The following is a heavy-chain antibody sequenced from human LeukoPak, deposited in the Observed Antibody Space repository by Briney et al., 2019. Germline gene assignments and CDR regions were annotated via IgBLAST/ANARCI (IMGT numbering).Heavy chain of an antibody. V-gene: IGHV3-53*01. CDR3: ARTNSGSHGAFDI. J-gene: IGHJ3*02. CDR2: IYNSGTT. Sequence: GGSLRLSCAASGFTASSNYMSWVRQAPGKGLEWVSVIYNSGTTYYADSVKGRFTISRDNSKNTLYLQINSLRAEDTAVYYCARTNSGSHGAFDIWGQGTLVTVSS. D-gene: IGHD3-22*01. CDR1: GFTASSNY.